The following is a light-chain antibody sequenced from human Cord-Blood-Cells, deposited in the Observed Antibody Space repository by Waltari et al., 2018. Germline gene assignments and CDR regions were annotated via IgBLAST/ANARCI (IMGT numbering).Light chain of an antibody. CDR3: SSYTSSSVV. J-gene: IGLJ2*01. V-gene: IGLV2-14*01. Sequence: QPALTQPASVSGSPGQSITISCPGTSSDVGVYHYVSWYQQHPVNAPKLMIYEVSNRPSGVSNRVSGSKSGNTASLTISGLQAEDEADYYCSSYTSSSVVFGGGTKLTVL. CDR1: SSDVGVYHY. CDR2: EVS.